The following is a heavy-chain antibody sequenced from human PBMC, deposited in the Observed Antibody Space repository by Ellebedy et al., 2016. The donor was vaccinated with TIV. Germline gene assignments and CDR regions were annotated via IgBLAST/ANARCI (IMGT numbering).Heavy chain of an antibody. D-gene: IGHD5-18*01. Sequence: MPGGSLRLSCAVYGGSFSGYYWSWIRQPPGKGLEWIGEINHSGSTNYNPSLKSRVTISVDKSKNQFSLKLSSVTAADTAVYYCARAWIQLWRYFDYWGQGTLVTVSS. CDR1: GGSFSGYY. V-gene: IGHV4-34*01. CDR3: ARAWIQLWRYFDY. CDR2: INHSGST. J-gene: IGHJ4*02.